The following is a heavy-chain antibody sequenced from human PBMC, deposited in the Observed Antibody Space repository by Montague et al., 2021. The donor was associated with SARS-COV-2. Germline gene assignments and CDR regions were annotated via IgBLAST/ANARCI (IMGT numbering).Heavy chain of an antibody. CDR3: AIDFVVVTACAFDI. V-gene: IGHV3-30-3*01. J-gene: IGHJ3*02. D-gene: IGHD2-21*02. CDR1: GFTFSSYA. CDR2: ISYDGSNK. Sequence: SLRLSCAASGFTFSSYAMHWVRQAPGKGLEWVAVISYDGSNKYYADTVKGRVTISRENSKNTLYLQMNSLRAEDTAVYYCAIDFVVVTACAFDIWGRGTMVTVSS.